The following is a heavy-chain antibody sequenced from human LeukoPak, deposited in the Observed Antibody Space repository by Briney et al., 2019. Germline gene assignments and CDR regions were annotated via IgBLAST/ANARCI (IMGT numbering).Heavy chain of an antibody. D-gene: IGHD3-22*01. V-gene: IGHV3-30-3*01. J-gene: IGHJ5*02. CDR2: ISYDGINK. CDR1: GFTFSTLA. Sequence: PGGSLRLSCTASGFTFSTLAMSWVRQAPGKGLEWVAVISYDGINKYYADSVKGRFTISRDNSKDTLYLQMNSLRTEDTAVYYCARDPLDSSGLMNWFDPWGQGTLVTVSS. CDR3: ARDPLDSSGLMNWFDP.